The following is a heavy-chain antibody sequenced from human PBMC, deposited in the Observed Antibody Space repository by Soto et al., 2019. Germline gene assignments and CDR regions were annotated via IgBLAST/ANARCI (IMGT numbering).Heavy chain of an antibody. J-gene: IGHJ4*02. CDR1: GFTFDDYA. CDR2: ISWNSGSI. D-gene: IGHD6-19*01. Sequence: QPGGSLRLSCAASGFTFDDYAMHWVRQAPGKGLEWVSGISWNSGSIGYADSVKGRFTISRDNAKNSLYLQMNSLRAEDTALYYCAKDTPRGYYSGLAVAGTTDYWGQGTLVTVSS. V-gene: IGHV3-9*01. CDR3: AKDTPRGYYSGLAVAGTTDY.